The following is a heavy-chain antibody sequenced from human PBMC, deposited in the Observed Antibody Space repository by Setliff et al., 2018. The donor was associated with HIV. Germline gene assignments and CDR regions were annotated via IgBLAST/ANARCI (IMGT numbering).Heavy chain of an antibody. CDR1: GSSFSSSIYY. Sequence: SETLSLTCNVSGSSFSSSIYYWTWIRQQPGKGLEWIGYTSYSGSTYYNPSLKSRLTMSIDTSKSHFSLNLNSVTAAHTAVYYCARGTTSITFDYWSQGTLVTVSS. V-gene: IGHV4-31*03. D-gene: IGHD1-1*01. CDR3: ARGTTSITFDY. CDR2: TSYSGST. J-gene: IGHJ4*02.